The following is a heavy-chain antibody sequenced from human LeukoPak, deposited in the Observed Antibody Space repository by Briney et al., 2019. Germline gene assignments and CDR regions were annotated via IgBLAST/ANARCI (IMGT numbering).Heavy chain of an antibody. CDR3: ARTLLPATMGAFDI. Sequence: SETLSLTCSVSGAFSTNYIWSWIRQPAGKGLEWIGRINTSGDTNYNPSLKSRVTMSVDTSKNQFSLNLSSMTAADTAVYYCARTLLPATMGAFDIWGQGTMVTVSS. CDR1: GAFSTNYI. J-gene: IGHJ3*02. V-gene: IGHV4-4*07. D-gene: IGHD2-2*01. CDR2: INTSGDT.